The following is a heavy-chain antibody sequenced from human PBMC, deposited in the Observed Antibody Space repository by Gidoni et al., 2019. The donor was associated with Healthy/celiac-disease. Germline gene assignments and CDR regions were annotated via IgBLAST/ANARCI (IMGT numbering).Heavy chain of an antibody. CDR3: ARDARYNWNDYYYYYGMDV. D-gene: IGHD1-1*01. V-gene: IGHV3-33*01. CDR2: IWYDGSNK. CDR1: GFTFCSYG. J-gene: IGHJ6*02. Sequence: QVQLVESGGGVVQPGRSLRLSCAASGFTFCSYGMHWVRQAPGKGLEWVAVIWYDGSNKYYADSVKGRFTNSRDNSKNTLYLQMNSLRAENTAVYYCARDARYNWNDYYYYYGMDVWGQGTTVTVSS.